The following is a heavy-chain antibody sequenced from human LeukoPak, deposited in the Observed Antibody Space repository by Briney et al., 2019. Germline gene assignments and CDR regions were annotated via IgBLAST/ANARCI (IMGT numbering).Heavy chain of an antibody. CDR2: IWYDGSSE. CDR3: ARYSSTSNYYYGMDV. V-gene: IGHV3-33*08. J-gene: IGHJ6*02. D-gene: IGHD6-19*01. CDR1: GFTFTSYG. Sequence: PGGSLRLSCAASGFTFTSYGMHWVRQAPGKGLEWVAVIWYDGSSEYYADSVKGRFTISRDNSISTLYLQMNSLGVGDTAVYYCARYSSTSNYYYGMDVWGQGTTVTVSS.